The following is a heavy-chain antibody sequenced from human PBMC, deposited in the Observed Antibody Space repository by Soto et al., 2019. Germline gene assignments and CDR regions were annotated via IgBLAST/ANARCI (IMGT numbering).Heavy chain of an antibody. CDR1: GGSISSSSYY. V-gene: IGHV4-39*01. J-gene: IGHJ5*02. CDR2: IYYSGST. Sequence: QLQLQESGPGLVKPSETLSLTCNVSGGSISSSSYYWGWIRQPPGKGLEWIGSIYYSGSTYYNPSLKSRVTISVDTSKNQFSLKLSSVTAADTAVYYCARAMVRGAWFDPWGQGTLVTVSS. D-gene: IGHD3-10*01. CDR3: ARAMVRGAWFDP.